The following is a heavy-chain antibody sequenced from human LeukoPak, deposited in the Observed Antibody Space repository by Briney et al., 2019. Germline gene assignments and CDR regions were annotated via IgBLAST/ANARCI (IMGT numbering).Heavy chain of an antibody. D-gene: IGHD6-13*01. Sequence: SETLSLTCTVSGGSISSSSYYWGWIRQPPGKGLEWIGSIYYSGSTYYNPSLKSRVTISVDTSKNQFSLKLSSVTAADTAVYYCARVIAAAGPGGGSWYFDLWGRGTLVTVSS. CDR2: IYYSGST. V-gene: IGHV4-39*07. CDR3: ARVIAAAGPGGGSWYFDL. CDR1: GGSISSSSYY. J-gene: IGHJ2*01.